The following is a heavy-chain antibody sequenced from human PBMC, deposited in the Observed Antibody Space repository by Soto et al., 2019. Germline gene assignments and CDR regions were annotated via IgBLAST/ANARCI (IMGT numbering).Heavy chain of an antibody. CDR3: ARFVRSCSATTCSTRADV. V-gene: IGHV4-61*01. CDR2: IYSGGST. D-gene: IGHD2-2*01. CDR1: GGFVNSDTHS. J-gene: IGHJ6*02. Sequence: TLSLTCTVSGGFVNSDTHSWSWIRQTPGKRLEWIGFIYSGGSTKNPSLRSRVTMSVDTSKNQFSLKLRSVIVADTAVYHCARFVRSCSATTCSTRADVWGQGITVTVSS.